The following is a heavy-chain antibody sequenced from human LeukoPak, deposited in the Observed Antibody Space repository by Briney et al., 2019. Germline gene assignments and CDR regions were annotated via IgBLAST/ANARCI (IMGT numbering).Heavy chain of an antibody. Sequence: SGGSLRPSCAASGFTFASYGMSWVRQAPGKGLEWVSAISGRDDNTYYADSVKGRFTISRDNSKNTLYLQMNSLRAEDTAVYYCAKRSDYSGNWNYFDYWGQGTPVTVSA. V-gene: IGHV3-23*01. CDR3: AKRSDYSGNWNYFDY. J-gene: IGHJ4*02. CDR1: GFTFASYG. CDR2: ISGRDDNT. D-gene: IGHD4-23*01.